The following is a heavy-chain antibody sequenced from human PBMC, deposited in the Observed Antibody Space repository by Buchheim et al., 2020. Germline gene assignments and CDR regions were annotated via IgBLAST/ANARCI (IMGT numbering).Heavy chain of an antibody. D-gene: IGHD2-15*01. V-gene: IGHV3-73*01. CDR3: TSGYCSGDTCYPQFAP. CDR1: GFTFSDSA. CDR2: INTKGNNYAT. Sequence: EVQLVDSGGGFVQPGGSLKLSCAASGFTFSDSAMHWVRQASGKGLEWVGRINTKGNNYATAYAASVRGRFTISRDDSKNTAHLQMDNLKTEDTAVYYCTSGYCSGDTCYPQFAPWGQGT. J-gene: IGHJ5*02.